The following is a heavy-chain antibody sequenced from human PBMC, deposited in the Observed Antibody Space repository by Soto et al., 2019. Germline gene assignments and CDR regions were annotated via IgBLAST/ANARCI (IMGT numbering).Heavy chain of an antibody. CDR1: GGSLSGYY. Sequence: QVQLQQWGAGLLKPSETLSLNCAVNGGSLSGYYRSWILQPPGKGLEWIGEIKDGGYTNYSPSLKSRATISSDTSNNQFSLRLNSVTAADTGLYYCARGQEGVVATHWDQGALVTVSA. J-gene: IGHJ4*02. CDR3: ARGQEGVVATH. V-gene: IGHV4-34*01. CDR2: IKDGGYT. D-gene: IGHD5-12*01.